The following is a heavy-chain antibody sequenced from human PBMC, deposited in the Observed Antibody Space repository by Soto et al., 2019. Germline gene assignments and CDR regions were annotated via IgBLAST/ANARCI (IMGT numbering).Heavy chain of an antibody. CDR2: ISGSGGST. CDR3: AKDSSLRYCSGGSCYPPLDY. D-gene: IGHD2-15*01. V-gene: IGHV3-23*01. CDR1: GFTFSSYA. Sequence: GGSPRLSCAASGFTFSSYAMSWVRQAPGKGLEWVSAISGSGGSTFYADSVKGRFTISRDNSKNTLYLQMNSLRAEDTAVYYCAKDSSLRYCSGGSCYPPLDYWGQGTLVTVSS. J-gene: IGHJ4*02.